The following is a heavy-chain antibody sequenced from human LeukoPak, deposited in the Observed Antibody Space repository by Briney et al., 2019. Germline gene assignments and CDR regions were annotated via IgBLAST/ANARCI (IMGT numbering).Heavy chain of an antibody. D-gene: IGHD1-26*01. CDR1: GYTFTGYY. Sequence: GASVKVSCKASGYTFTGYYIHWVRQAPGQGLEWMGWINPNSGDTRYIRKFQGRVTMTRDTSISTAYVELIRLRSDDTAVYYCARDGAVNTFDYWGQGTLVAVSS. J-gene: IGHJ4*02. V-gene: IGHV1-2*02. CDR2: INPNSGDT. CDR3: ARDGAVNTFDY.